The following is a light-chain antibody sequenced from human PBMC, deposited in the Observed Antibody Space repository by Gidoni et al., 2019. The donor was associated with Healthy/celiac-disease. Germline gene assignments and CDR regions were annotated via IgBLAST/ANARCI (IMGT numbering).Light chain of an antibody. V-gene: IGKV3-11*01. Sequence: EIVLTQSPATLSLSPGERATLSRRASQSVSSYLAWYQQKPGQAPRLLIYDASNRATGIPARFSGSGSGTDFTLTISSLEPEDFAVYYCPQRSNWLTFGGGTKVEIK. CDR3: PQRSNWLT. CDR1: QSVSSY. J-gene: IGKJ4*01. CDR2: DAS.